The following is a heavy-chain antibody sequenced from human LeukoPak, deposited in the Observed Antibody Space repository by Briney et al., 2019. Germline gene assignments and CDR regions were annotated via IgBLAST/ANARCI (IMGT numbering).Heavy chain of an antibody. D-gene: IGHD3-10*01. CDR2: ISGSGGST. V-gene: IGHV3-23*01. CDR1: GFTFSSYA. J-gene: IGHJ4*02. CDR3: AKNVLLWFGELFVFDY. Sequence: GGSPRLSCAASGFTFSSYAMSWVRQAPGKGLEWVSAISGSGGSTYYADSVKGRFTISRDNSKNTLYLQMNSLRAEDTAVYYCAKNVLLWFGELFVFDYWGQGTLVTVSS.